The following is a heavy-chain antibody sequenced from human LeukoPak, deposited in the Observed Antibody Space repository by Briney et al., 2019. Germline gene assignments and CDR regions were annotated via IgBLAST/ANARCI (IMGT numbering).Heavy chain of an antibody. CDR1: GFTVSSNY. J-gene: IGHJ3*02. D-gene: IGHD7-27*01. Sequence: GSLRLSCAASGFTVSSNYMSWVRQAPGKGLEWIGEINHSGSTDYNPSLKSRVTISVDTSKNQFSLKLSSVTAADTAVYYCAVLGSWGAFDIWGQGTMVTVSS. CDR2: INHSGST. V-gene: IGHV4-34*08. CDR3: AVLGSWGAFDI.